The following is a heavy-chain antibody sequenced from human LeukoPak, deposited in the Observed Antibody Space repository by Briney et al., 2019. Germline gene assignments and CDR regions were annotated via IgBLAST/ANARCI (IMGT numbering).Heavy chain of an antibody. CDR2: IYYSGST. V-gene: IGHV4-39*01. Sequence: SETLSLTCTVSGGSISSSSYYWGWIRQPPGKGLEWIVSIYYSGSTYYNPSLKSRVTISVDTSKNQFALKLSSVTAADTAVYYCARHTFVGWLQLHYFDYWGQGTLVTVSS. J-gene: IGHJ4*02. CDR3: ARHTFVGWLQLHYFDY. D-gene: IGHD5-24*01. CDR1: GGSISSSSYY.